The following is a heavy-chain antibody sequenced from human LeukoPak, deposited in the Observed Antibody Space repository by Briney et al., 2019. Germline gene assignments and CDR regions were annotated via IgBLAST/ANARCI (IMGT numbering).Heavy chain of an antibody. Sequence: SETLSLTCTVSSGSISTSNYYWGWVRQPPGKALEWIGRIYTSGSTNYNPSLKSRVTISVDTSKNQFSLKLSSVTAADTAVYYCARLDYYDILTGYYSYYFDYWGQGTLVTVSS. V-gene: IGHV4-39*07. J-gene: IGHJ4*02. CDR3: ARLDYYDILTGYYSYYFDY. CDR2: IYTSGST. CDR1: SGSISTSNYY. D-gene: IGHD3-9*01.